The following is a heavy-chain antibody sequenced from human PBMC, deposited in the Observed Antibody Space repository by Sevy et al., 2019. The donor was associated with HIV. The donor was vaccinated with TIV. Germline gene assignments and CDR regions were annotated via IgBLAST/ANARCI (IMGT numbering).Heavy chain of an antibody. V-gene: IGHV1-2*02. Sequence: ASVKVSCKASGYTFTGYYMHWVQQAPGQGLEWMGWINPNSGGTNYAQKFQGRVTMTRDTSISTAYMELSRLRSDDTAVYYCARDPPLGTTGTIQDDYWGQGTLVTVSS. D-gene: IGHD1-1*01. CDR1: GYTFTGYY. CDR2: INPNSGGT. J-gene: IGHJ4*02. CDR3: ARDPPLGTTGTIQDDY.